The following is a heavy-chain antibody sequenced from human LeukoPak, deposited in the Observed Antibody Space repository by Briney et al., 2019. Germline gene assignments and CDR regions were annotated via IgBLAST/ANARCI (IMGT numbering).Heavy chain of an antibody. Sequence: ASVKVSCKASGYTFTTYGISWVRQAPGQGLVRMGWISAYNGNTNYAQKLQGRVTMTTDTSTSTAYMELRSLRSDDTAVYYCARDRWYYGSGSSPLDYRGQGTLVTVSS. D-gene: IGHD3-10*01. CDR1: GYTFTTYG. CDR2: ISAYNGNT. V-gene: IGHV1-18*04. J-gene: IGHJ4*02. CDR3: ARDRWYYGSGSSPLDY.